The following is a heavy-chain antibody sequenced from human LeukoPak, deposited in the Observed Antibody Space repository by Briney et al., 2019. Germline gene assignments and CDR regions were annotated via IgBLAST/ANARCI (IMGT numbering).Heavy chain of an antibody. CDR1: GFTFSSYA. V-gene: IGHV3-64*01. J-gene: IGHJ4*02. Sequence: GGSLRLSCAASGFTFSSYAMHWVRQAPGKGLEYVSAISSNGGSTYYANSVKGRFTISRNNSKNTLYLQMGSLRAEDMAVYYCARSGYSGYEGFNYWGQGTLVTVSS. D-gene: IGHD5-12*01. CDR3: ARSGYSGYEGFNY. CDR2: ISSNGGST.